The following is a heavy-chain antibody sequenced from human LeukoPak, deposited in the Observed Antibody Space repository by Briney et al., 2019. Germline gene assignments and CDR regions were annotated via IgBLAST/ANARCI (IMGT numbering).Heavy chain of an antibody. D-gene: IGHD2-2*01. CDR2: IYTSGST. CDR1: GGSLSSGSYY. Sequence: SQTLSLTCTVSGGSLSSGSYYWSWIRQPAGKGLEWIGRIYTSGSTNYNPSLKSRVTISVDTSKNQFSLKLSSVTAADTAVYFCARMVPAGTHNYWGQGLLVTVSS. V-gene: IGHV4-61*02. CDR3: ARMVPAGTHNY. J-gene: IGHJ4*02.